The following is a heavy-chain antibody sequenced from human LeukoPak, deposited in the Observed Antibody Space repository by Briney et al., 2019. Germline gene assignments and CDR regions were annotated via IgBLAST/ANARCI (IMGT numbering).Heavy chain of an antibody. CDR2: ISSSGSTI. V-gene: IGHV3-11*01. Sequence: GGSLRLSCAASGFIFSDYYMNWIRQAPGKGLEWVSYISSSGSTIYYADSVKGRFTISRDNAKNSLYLQMNSLRAEDTAVYYCARDAIAVAGTGIDYWGQGTLVTVSS. CDR1: GFIFSDYY. D-gene: IGHD6-19*01. J-gene: IGHJ4*02. CDR3: ARDAIAVAGTGIDY.